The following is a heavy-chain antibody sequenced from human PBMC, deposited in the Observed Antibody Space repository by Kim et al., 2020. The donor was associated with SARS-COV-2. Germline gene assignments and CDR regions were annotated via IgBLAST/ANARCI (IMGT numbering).Heavy chain of an antibody. J-gene: IGHJ4*01. CDR3: ARGKNDYGDPENDY. Sequence: GGSLRLSCAASGFTFSSYAMHWVRQAPGKGLEWVAVISYDGSNKYYADSVKGRFTISRDNSKNTLYLQMNSLRAEDTAVYYCARGKNDYGDPENDYWGHGTLVTVSS. CDR1: GFTFSSYA. V-gene: IGHV3-30-3*01. CDR2: ISYDGSNK. D-gene: IGHD4-17*01.